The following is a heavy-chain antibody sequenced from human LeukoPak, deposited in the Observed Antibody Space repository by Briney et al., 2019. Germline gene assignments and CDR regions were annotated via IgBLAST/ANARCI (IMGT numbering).Heavy chain of an antibody. V-gene: IGHV1-8*01. CDR1: GYTFTSYD. Sequence: GASVKVSCKASGYTFTSYDINWVRQATGQGLEWMGWMNPNSGNTGYAQKFQGRVTMTRDTSISTAYMELSSLRSEDTAVYYCARYVWGSQREDYWGQGTLVTVSS. CDR3: ARYVWGSQREDY. CDR2: MNPNSGNT. D-gene: IGHD3-16*01. J-gene: IGHJ4*02.